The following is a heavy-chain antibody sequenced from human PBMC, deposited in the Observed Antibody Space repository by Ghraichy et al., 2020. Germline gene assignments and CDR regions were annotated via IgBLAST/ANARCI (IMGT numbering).Heavy chain of an antibody. CDR2: INPNSGGT. Sequence: ASVKVSCKASGYTFTGYYMHWVRQAPGQGLEWMGWINPNSGGTNYAQKFQGWVTMTRDTSISTAYMELSRLRSDDTAVYYCARDQGIVVVPAAHIGMDYYYYGMDVWGQGTTVTVSS. J-gene: IGHJ6*02. CDR1: GYTFTGYY. D-gene: IGHD2-2*01. CDR3: ARDQGIVVVPAAHIGMDYYYYGMDV. V-gene: IGHV1-2*04.